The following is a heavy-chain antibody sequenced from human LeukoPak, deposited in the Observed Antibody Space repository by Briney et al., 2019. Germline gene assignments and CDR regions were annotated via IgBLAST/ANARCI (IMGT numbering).Heavy chain of an antibody. V-gene: IGHV3-30*18. D-gene: IGHD1-1*01. CDR2: ISYDGSNK. J-gene: IGHJ4*02. CDR3: AKGSRRPADY. CDR1: GFTFSSYG. Sequence: ETGGSLRLSCAASGFTFSSYGMRWVRQAPGKGLEWVAVISYDGSNKYYADSVKGRFTISRDNSKNTLYLQMNSLRAEDTAVYYCAKGSRRPADYWGQGTLVTVSS.